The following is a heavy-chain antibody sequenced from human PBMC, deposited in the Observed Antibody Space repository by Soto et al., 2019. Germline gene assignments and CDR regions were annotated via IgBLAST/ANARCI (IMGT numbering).Heavy chain of an antibody. CDR1: GDTFSRYT. CDR2: IIPRFGTT. CDR3: ARGRGRYNSGRSQLDY. Sequence: QVQLVQSGAEVKKPGSSVRVACKASGDTFSRYTVNWVRQAPRQELEWMGGIIPRFGTTNYAPTHQGRVTITADESSNTVDMELSSMRSEDTALDYCARGRGRYNSGRSQLDYWGQGTLVTVSS. V-gene: IGHV1-69*01. D-gene: IGHD1-1*01. J-gene: IGHJ4*02.